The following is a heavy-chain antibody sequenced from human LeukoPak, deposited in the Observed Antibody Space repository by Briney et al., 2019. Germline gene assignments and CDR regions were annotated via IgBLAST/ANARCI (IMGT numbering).Heavy chain of an antibody. Sequence: GGSLRLSCVASGFTFYNYAMSWVRQAPGRGLEWASSTAGSGISKDYADSVKGRFTISKDKSKNTLYLQMDNLRAEDTGVYFCARLPTFYYDSSGYHYDYRGQGTLVTVSS. CDR1: GFTFYNYA. CDR2: TAGSGISK. D-gene: IGHD3-22*01. J-gene: IGHJ4*02. CDR3: ARLPTFYYDSSGYHYDY. V-gene: IGHV3-23*01.